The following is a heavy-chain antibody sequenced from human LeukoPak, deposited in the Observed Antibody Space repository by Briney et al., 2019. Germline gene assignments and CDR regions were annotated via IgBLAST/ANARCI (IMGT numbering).Heavy chain of an antibody. J-gene: IGHJ4*02. V-gene: IGHV4-39*01. Sequence: KPSETLSLTCIVTGGSIRSSSYYWGWIRQPPGKGLEWTGSIYYSGSTYYNPSLKSRVTISVDTSTNQFSLKLSSVTAADTAVYYCASQPYYDILTGYSHFDYWGQGTLVTVSS. CDR2: IYYSGST. CDR1: GGSIRSSSYY. CDR3: ASQPYYDILTGYSHFDY. D-gene: IGHD3-9*01.